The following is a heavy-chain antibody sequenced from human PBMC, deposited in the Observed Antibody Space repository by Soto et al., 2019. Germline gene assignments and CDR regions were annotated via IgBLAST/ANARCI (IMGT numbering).Heavy chain of an antibody. V-gene: IGHV1-18*01. CDR1: GYTFTSYG. J-gene: IGHJ4*02. D-gene: IGHD2-2*02. Sequence: QVQLVQSGAEVKKPGASVKVSCKASGYTFTSYGISWVRQAPGQGLEWMGWISAYNGNTNYAQKLQGRVTMTTDTSTSTAYMELRSLRSDDTAVYYCARAPMVVPAAIPSYYYDSREEFDYWGQGTLVTVSS. CDR2: ISAYNGNT. CDR3: ARAPMVVPAAIPSYYYDSREEFDY.